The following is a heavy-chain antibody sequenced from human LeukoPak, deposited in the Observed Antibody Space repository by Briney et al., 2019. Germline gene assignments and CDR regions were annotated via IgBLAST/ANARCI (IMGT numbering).Heavy chain of an antibody. V-gene: IGHV4-31*03. J-gene: IGHJ3*02. CDR1: GGSISSGGYY. D-gene: IGHD2-21*02. Sequence: SETLSLTCTVSGGSISSGGYYWSWIRQHPGTGLEWIGYIYYSGSTYYNPSLKSRVTISVDTSKNQFSLKLSSVTAADTAVYYCARVPTVCSGDCYYPPTDAFDIWGQGTMVTVSS. CDR3: ARVPTVCSGDCYYPPTDAFDI. CDR2: IYYSGST.